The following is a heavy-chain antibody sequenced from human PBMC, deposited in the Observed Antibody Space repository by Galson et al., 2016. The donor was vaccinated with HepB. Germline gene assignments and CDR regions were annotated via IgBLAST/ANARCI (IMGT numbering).Heavy chain of an antibody. V-gene: IGHV1-18*01. CDR1: GYTFRTFA. J-gene: IGHJ4*02. CDR2: ISPRNGNT. D-gene: IGHD2-21*01. CDR3: ARTPYSGDHEIFDD. Sequence: SVKVSCKASGYTFRTFAINWVRQAPGQGLEWMGWISPRNGNTKYAEAFHGRVTMTVDTSTDTAYVELMHLKSDDTAMYYCARTPYSGDHEIFDDWGQGTQVTVSS.